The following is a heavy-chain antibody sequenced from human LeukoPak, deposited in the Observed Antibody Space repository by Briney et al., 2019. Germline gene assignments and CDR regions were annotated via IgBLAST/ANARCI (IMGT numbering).Heavy chain of an antibody. CDR3: ARAPPGDYYDSSGYPVLVYYFDY. J-gene: IGHJ4*02. V-gene: IGHV1-18*01. Sequence: ASVKVSCKASGYTFTSYGISWVRQAPGQGLEWMGWISAYNGNTNYAQKLQGRVTMTTDTSTSTAYMELRSLRSDDTAVCYCARAPPGDYYDSSGYPVLVYYFDYWGQGTLVTVSS. CDR1: GYTFTSYG. CDR2: ISAYNGNT. D-gene: IGHD3-22*01.